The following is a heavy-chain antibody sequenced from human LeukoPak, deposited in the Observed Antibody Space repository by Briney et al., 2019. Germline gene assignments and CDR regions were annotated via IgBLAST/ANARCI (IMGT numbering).Heavy chain of an antibody. J-gene: IGHJ6*04. CDR1: GGSFSGYY. D-gene: IGHD2-15*01. V-gene: IGHV4-34*01. CDR2: INHSGST. Sequence: SETLSLTCAVYGGSFSGYYWSWIRQPPGKGLEWIGEINHSGSTTYNPSLKSRVTISVHTSKKQCALQLKSVTAAGTAVYYCARVGYCSGGSCYLHGIDVWAKGNTVTVSS. CDR3: ARVGYCSGGSCYLHGIDV.